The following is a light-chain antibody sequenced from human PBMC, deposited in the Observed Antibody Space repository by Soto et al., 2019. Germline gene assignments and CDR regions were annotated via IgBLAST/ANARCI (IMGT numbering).Light chain of an antibody. V-gene: IGKV1-27*01. J-gene: IGKJ1*01. Sequence: DFQMTQSPSSLSASVGDRVTITCRASQDISDHLAWYQHKPGKVPKLLIYEASTLQSGVPSRFSGGGFGTDVTLTISSLQPEDVANYYCQRYNRTPRTFGQGTKVELK. CDR2: EAS. CDR1: QDISDH. CDR3: QRYNRTPRT.